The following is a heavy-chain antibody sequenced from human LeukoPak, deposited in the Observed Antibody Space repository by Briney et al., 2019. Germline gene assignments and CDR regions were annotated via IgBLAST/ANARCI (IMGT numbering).Heavy chain of an antibody. CDR1: GGSISSGGYY. D-gene: IGHD5-24*01. J-gene: IGHJ3*02. CDR2: IYYSGST. CDR3: ARGFSRDGAFDI. Sequence: SETLSLTCTVSGGSISSGGYYWSWIRQHPGKGLEWIGYIYYSGSTYYNPSLKSRVTISVDTSKNQFSLKLSSVTAADTAVYYCARGFSRDGAFDIWGQGTMGTVSS. V-gene: IGHV4-31*03.